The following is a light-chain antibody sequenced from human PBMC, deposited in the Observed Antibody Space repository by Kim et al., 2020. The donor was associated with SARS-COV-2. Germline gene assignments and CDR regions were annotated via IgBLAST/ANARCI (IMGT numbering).Light chain of an antibody. Sequence: QSALTQPASVSGSPGQSITISCTGTSSDVGNYNYVSWYQQHPGKAPKLVIYVVSKRPSEVSNRFSGSKSGNTASLTISGLQAEDEADYYCSSFTPSNTWVFGGGTKLTVL. CDR3: SSFTPSNTWV. CDR1: SSDVGNYNY. J-gene: IGLJ3*02. V-gene: IGLV2-14*03. CDR2: VVS.